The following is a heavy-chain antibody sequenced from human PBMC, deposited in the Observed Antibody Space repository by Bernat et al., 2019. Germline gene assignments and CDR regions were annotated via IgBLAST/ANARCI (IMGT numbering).Heavy chain of an antibody. Sequence: VQLLESGGGLVQPGGSLRLSCAASGFTLSSYAMTWVRQAPGKGLEWVSVISGSDGSTYYADSVKGSDGSTYYADSVKGRFTISRDNSKNTLYLQMNSLRAEDTAVYYCARDGAPGSTSYRYYGMDVWGQGTTVTVSS. CDR1: GFTLSSYA. CDR2: ISGSDGST. D-gene: IGHD2-2*01. CDR3: ARDGAPGSTSYRYYGMDV. V-gene: IGHV3-23*01. J-gene: IGHJ6*02.